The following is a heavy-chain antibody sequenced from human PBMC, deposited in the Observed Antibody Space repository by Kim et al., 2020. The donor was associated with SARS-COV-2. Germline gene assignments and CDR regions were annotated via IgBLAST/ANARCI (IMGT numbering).Heavy chain of an antibody. CDR1: GSSTRNYF. D-gene: IGHD6-13*01. CDR2: TSYSENT. V-gene: IGHV4-59*08. Sequence: SETLSLTCAVSGSSTRNYFWNWIRQPPGKGLEWIAYTSYSENTIYNPSLESRATISLDTSKNQFSLSLYSVTAADTAVYFCARRRRSDPTITAENFFDF. CDR3: ARRRRSDPTITAENFFDF. J-gene: IGHJ4*01.